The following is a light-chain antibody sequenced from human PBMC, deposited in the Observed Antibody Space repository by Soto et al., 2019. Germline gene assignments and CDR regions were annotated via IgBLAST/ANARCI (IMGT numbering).Light chain of an antibody. Sequence: DIQMTQSPSSVSASVGDRVTITCRASQGISSLLAWYQQKPGKAPNPLIHTASNLQSGVPSRFSGSGSGTEFTLTISSLQPEDFATYYCQQANSFPLTFGGGTKVEIK. CDR1: QGISSL. V-gene: IGKV1-12*01. CDR3: QQANSFPLT. CDR2: TAS. J-gene: IGKJ4*01.